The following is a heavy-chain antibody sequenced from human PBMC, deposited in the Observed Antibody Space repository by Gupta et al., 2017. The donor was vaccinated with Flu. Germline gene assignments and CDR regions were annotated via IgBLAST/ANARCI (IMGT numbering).Heavy chain of an antibody. J-gene: IGHJ4*02. CDR1: GGSLSRSTCY. Sequence: LHLQESGPGLANSSDTLSLTCSASGGSLSRSTCYWGWIRQSPGQGLGWIASVYYTGTTYSNPSLRGEVNISMDTSKSQFSLTETSVTAADTAVDYGAGRDNDYDDRGPTQRFDYWGRGTLVTVSS. CDR3: AGRDNDYDDRGPTQRFDY. D-gene: IGHD3-22*01. V-gene: IGHV4-39*01. CDR2: VYYTGTT.